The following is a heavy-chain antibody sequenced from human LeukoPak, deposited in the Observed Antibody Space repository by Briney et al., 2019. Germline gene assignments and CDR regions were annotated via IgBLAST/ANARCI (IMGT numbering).Heavy chain of an antibody. CDR2: IYSGGST. CDR1: GLIVSSNY. J-gene: IGHJ3*02. Sequence: GGSLRLSCAASGLIVSSNYMTWVRQAPGKGLEWVSVIYSGGSTYYADSVKDRFTISRNNSKNTLLLQMNSLRVEDTAIYYCARGNDYGDSHRGSFDIWGQGTMVIVFS. V-gene: IGHV3-53*01. D-gene: IGHD4-17*01. CDR3: ARGNDYGDSHRGSFDI.